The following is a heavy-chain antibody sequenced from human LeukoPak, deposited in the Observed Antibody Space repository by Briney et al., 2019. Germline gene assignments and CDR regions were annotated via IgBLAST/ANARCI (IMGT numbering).Heavy chain of an antibody. V-gene: IGHV3-23*01. Sequence: GGSLRLSCAASGFTFRSYAMTWVRQAPGKGLEWVSAISGSGGSTYYADSVKGRFTISRDNSKNTLYLQMNSLRAEDTAVYYCAKKAIPATHDYYYYYMDVWGKGTTVTVSS. CDR3: AKKAIPATHDYYYYYMDV. CDR2: ISGSGGST. CDR1: GFTFRSYA. J-gene: IGHJ6*03. D-gene: IGHD2-2*01.